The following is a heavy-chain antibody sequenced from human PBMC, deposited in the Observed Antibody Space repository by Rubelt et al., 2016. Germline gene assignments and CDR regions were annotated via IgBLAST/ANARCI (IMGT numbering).Heavy chain of an antibody. Sequence: QVQLQQWGAGLLKPSETLSLTCAVYGGSFSGYYWSWIRQPPGKGLEWIGSIYHSGSTYYNPSLKSRVTISVDTSKNQVSLKLSSVTAADTAVYYCARGDIVLMVYALFDYWGQGTLVTVSS. J-gene: IGHJ4*02. CDR2: IYHSGST. CDR1: GGSFSGYY. D-gene: IGHD2-8*01. CDR3: ARGDIVLMVYALFDY. V-gene: IGHV4-34*01.